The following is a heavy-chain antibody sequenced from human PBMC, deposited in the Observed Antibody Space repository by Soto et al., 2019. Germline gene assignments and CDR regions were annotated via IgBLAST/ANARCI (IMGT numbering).Heavy chain of an antibody. V-gene: IGHV1-2*02. Sequence: SVKVSCKASGYSFTDYYMHWVRQAPGQGLEWMGWINPHSGATNYAQNFQCRVTMTRDTSSSTAYMELSRLRSDDTAGYYCLPQLLSPRWFDYWGQGTLVTVSS. CDR2: INPHSGAT. CDR3: LPQLLSPRWFDY. J-gene: IGHJ5*01. CDR1: GYSFTDYY. D-gene: IGHD6-6*01.